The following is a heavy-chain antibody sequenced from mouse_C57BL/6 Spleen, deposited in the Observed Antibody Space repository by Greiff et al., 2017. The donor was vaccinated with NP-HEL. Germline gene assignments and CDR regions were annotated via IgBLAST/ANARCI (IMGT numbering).Heavy chain of an antibody. D-gene: IGHD1-1*01. Sequence: EVQLQQSGPVLVKPGASVKMSCKASGYTFTDYYMNWVKQSHGKSLEWIGVINPYNGGTSYNQKFKGKATLTVDKSSSTAYMELNSLTSEDSAVYYCAPDYYGSSYIAWFAYWGQRTLVTVSA. J-gene: IGHJ3*01. V-gene: IGHV1-19*01. CDR1: GYTFTDYY. CDR3: APDYYGSSYIAWFAY. CDR2: INPYNGGT.